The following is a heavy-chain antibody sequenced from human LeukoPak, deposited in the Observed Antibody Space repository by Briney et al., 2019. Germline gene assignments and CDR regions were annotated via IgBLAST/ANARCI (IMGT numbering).Heavy chain of an antibody. CDR1: GVSISSYY. CDR3: ARELSPPFGVALNDALDI. Sequence: SETLSLTCTASGVSISSYYWSWIRQPPGKGLEWIGRIYTSGSTNYNPSLKSRVTMSVDTSKNQFSLKLSSVTAADTAVYYCARELSPPFGVALNDALDIWGQGTMVTVCS. CDR2: IYTSGST. D-gene: IGHD3-3*01. J-gene: IGHJ3*02. V-gene: IGHV4-4*07.